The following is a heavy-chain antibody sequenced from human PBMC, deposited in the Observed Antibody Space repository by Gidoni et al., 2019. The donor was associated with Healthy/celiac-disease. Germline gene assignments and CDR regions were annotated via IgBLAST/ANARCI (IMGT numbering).Heavy chain of an antibody. CDR3: ARHGIQLWLLFPFDY. Sequence: QLQLQESGPGLVKPSETLSLTCTVSGGSIRSSSYYWGWIRQPPGKGLEWIGSIYYSGSTYYNPSLKSRVTKSVDTSKNQFSLKLSSVTAADTAVYYCARHGIQLWLLFPFDYWGQGTLVTVSS. V-gene: IGHV4-39*01. CDR2: IYYSGST. D-gene: IGHD5-18*01. CDR1: GGSIRSSSYY. J-gene: IGHJ4*02.